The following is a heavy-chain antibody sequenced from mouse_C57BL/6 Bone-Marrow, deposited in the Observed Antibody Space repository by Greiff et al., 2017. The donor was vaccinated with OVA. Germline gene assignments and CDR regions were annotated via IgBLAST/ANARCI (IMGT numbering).Heavy chain of an antibody. CDR1: GYAFSSSW. D-gene: IGHD2-2*01. V-gene: IGHV1-82*01. CDR3: ARYGYYLDY. J-gene: IGHJ2*01. Sequence: QVQLKESGPELVKPGASVKISCKASGYAFSSSWMNWVKQRPGKGLEWIGRIYPGDGDTNYNGKFKGKATLTADKSSSTAYMQLSSLTSKDSAVYFCARYGYYLDYWGQGTTLTVSS. CDR2: IYPGDGDT.